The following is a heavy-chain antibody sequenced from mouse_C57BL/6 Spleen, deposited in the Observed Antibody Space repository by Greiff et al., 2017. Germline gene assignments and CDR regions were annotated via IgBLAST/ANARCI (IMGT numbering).Heavy chain of an antibody. CDR2: ISGGGGNT. CDR3: ARHDDDYWYFDV. J-gene: IGHJ1*03. D-gene: IGHD2-3*01. CDR1: GFTFSSYT. V-gene: IGHV5-9*01. Sequence: EVKLVESGGGLVKPGGSLKLSCAASGFTFSSYTMSWVRQTPEKRLEWVATISGGGGNTYYPDSVKGRFTISRDNAKNTRYLQMSSLRSEDTALYDCARHDDDYWYFDVWGTGTTVTVSS.